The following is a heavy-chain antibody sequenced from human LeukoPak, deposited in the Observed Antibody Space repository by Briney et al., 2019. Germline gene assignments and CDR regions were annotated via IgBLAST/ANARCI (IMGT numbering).Heavy chain of an antibody. D-gene: IGHD4-17*01. CDR2: IYHGGST. CDR3: ARLRKDGPSPYYYYGMDV. J-gene: IGHJ6*04. Sequence: SGTLSLTCAVSGGSISSSNWWSWVRQPPGKGLEWIGEIYHGGSTNYNPSLKSRVTISVDKSKNQFSLKLSSVTAADTAVYYCARLRKDGPSPYYYYGMDVWGKGTTVTVSS. CDR1: GGSISSSNW. V-gene: IGHV4-4*02.